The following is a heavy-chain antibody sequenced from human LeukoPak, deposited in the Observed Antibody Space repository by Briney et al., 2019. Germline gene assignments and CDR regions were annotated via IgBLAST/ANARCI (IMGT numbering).Heavy chain of an antibody. CDR1: GFTFSSYE. CDR3: ASIPAATGYYYYGMDV. D-gene: IGHD2-2*01. CDR2: ISSSGSTI. J-gene: IGHJ6*02. Sequence: PGGSLRLSCAASGFTFSSYEMNWVRQAPGKGLEWVSYISSSGSTIYYADSVKGRFTISRDNAKNSLSLQMNSLRAEDTAVYYCASIPAATGYYYYGMDVWGQGTTVTVSS. V-gene: IGHV3-48*03.